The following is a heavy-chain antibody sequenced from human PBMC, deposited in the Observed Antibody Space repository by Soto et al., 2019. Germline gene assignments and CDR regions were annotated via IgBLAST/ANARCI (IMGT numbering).Heavy chain of an antibody. Sequence: PSETLSLTCTVSGGSISSGDYYWSWLRQPPGKGLEWIGFIHYSGSTNYNPSLKGRVTMSVDTSKNQFSLKLTSVNTADTAIYYCTRGGDPYKTGHWGQGTLVTVSS. V-gene: IGHV4-61*08. CDR3: TRGGDPYKTGH. CDR1: GGSISSGDYY. J-gene: IGHJ4*02. D-gene: IGHD2-21*01. CDR2: IHYSGST.